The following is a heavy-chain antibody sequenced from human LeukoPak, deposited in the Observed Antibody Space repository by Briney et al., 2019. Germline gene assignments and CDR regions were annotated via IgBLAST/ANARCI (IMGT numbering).Heavy chain of an antibody. D-gene: IGHD5-24*01. CDR2: ISYDGSNK. CDR3: AKKVEMNTLYFYYGMDV. V-gene: IGHV3-30-3*01. CDR1: GFTFSSYA. J-gene: IGHJ6*02. Sequence: GGSLRLSCAASGFTFSSYAMHWVRQAPGKGLEWVAVISYDGSNKYYADSVKGRFTISRDNSKNTLYLQMNSLRTEDTAVYFCAKKVEMNTLYFYYGMDVWGQGTTVIVSS.